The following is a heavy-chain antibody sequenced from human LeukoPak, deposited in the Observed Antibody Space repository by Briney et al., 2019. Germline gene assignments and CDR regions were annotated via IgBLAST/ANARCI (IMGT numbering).Heavy chain of an antibody. V-gene: IGHV4-59*08. CDR3: ARHFDMAGTTWNWFDP. D-gene: IGHD6-19*01. Sequence: PSETLSLTCTVSGDSISTYYWSWIRQPPGKGLECIGYIYYSGSTNYNSSLKSRVTMLVDTSKNQFSLKLSSVTAADTAVYYCARHFDMAGTTWNWFDPWGQGTLVTVSS. CDR2: IYYSGST. CDR1: GDSISTYY. J-gene: IGHJ5*02.